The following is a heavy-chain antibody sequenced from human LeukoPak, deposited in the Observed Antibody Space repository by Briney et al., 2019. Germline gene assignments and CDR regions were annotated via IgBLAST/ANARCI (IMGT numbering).Heavy chain of an antibody. Sequence: ASVMVSCKASGYTCTNYYIHGVRQAAGQGLDWMGIIHPSGGSTTYARKFQGRVTMTRDTSTSSLYMELSSLRSEDTAAYYCARVSRGQAYDYWGQGTLVTVSS. CDR2: IHPSGGST. J-gene: IGHJ4*02. CDR1: GYTCTNYY. V-gene: IGHV1-46*01. CDR3: ARVSRGQAYDY. D-gene: IGHD6-25*01.